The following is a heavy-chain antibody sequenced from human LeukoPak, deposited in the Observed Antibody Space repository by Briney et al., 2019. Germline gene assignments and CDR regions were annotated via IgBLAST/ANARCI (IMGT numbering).Heavy chain of an antibody. D-gene: IGHD5-12*01. CDR2: ISYDGSNK. Sequence: GRSLRLSCAAPGFTFSSYGMHWVRQAPGKGLEWVAVISYDGSNKYYADSVKGRFTISRDNSKNTLYLQMNSLRAEDTAVYYCAKTKTGATIAYFDYWGQGTLVTVSS. CDR1: GFTFSSYG. V-gene: IGHV3-30*18. CDR3: AKTKTGATIAYFDY. J-gene: IGHJ4*02.